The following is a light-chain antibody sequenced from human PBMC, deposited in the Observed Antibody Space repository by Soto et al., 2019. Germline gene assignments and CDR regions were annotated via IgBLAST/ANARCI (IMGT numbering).Light chain of an antibody. V-gene: IGKV3-15*01. CDR3: QPYNNWIT. J-gene: IGKJ5*01. Sequence: TLSVSPGERAILSCRASQSISINLAWYQQKPGQAPRLLIYAASNRATGVPARFSGSWSGTEFTLTISSLQSEDFAVYYCQPYNNWITFGQGTLLEVK. CDR1: QSISIN. CDR2: AAS.